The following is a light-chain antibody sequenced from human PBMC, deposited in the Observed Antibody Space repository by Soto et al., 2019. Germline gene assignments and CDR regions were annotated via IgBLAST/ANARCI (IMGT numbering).Light chain of an antibody. CDR2: WAS. J-gene: IGKJ1*01. CDR1: QSVLYSSNNKNY. CDR3: QQYLRPWP. V-gene: IGKV4-1*01. Sequence: DIVMTQSPDSLAVSLGERATINCKSSQSVLYSSNNKNYLAWYQQKPGQTPKLLIYWASTRESGVPDRFSGSGSETDFTLTISSQQAADVAVYYCQQYLRPWPFGKGTKVEIK.